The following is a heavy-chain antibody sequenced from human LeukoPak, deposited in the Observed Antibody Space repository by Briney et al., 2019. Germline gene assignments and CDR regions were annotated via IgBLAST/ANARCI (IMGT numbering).Heavy chain of an antibody. J-gene: IGHJ4*02. CDR3: ARAKAYCGGDCYRPYYFDY. Sequence: ASVKVSCKASGYTFTSYYMHWVRQAPGQGLEWMGIINPSGGSTSYAQKFQGRVTMTTDTSTSTAYMELRSLRSDDTAVYYCARAKAYCGGDCYRPYYFDYWGQGTLVTVSS. CDR1: GYTFTSYY. CDR2: INPSGGST. V-gene: IGHV1-46*01. D-gene: IGHD2-21*02.